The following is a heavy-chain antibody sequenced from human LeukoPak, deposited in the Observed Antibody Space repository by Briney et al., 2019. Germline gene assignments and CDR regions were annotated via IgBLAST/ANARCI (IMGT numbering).Heavy chain of an antibody. CDR1: GFSVSTSGVG. Sequence: SGPTLVKPTQTLTLTCTFSGFSVSTSGVGVGWIRQPPGKALEWLALLYWNDDKPYNPSLKSRLTITQDTSKNQVVLTMTNMDPVDTATYFCAYRRYSTSSFGSFDAWGQGIMVTVSS. CDR3: AYRRYSTSSFGSFDA. V-gene: IGHV2-5*01. J-gene: IGHJ3*01. D-gene: IGHD6-6*01. CDR2: LYWNDDK.